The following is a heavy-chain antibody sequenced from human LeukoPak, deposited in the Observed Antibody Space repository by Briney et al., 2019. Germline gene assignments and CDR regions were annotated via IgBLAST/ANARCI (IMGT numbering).Heavy chain of an antibody. J-gene: IGHJ4*02. D-gene: IGHD3-22*01. V-gene: IGHV4-34*12. CDR3: ARLDNSGYYTIDS. CDR2: IFYSGST. Sequence: SETLSLTCAVYGGSFSGHYWSWIRQPPGKGLEWIGIIFYSGSTYYNPSLKSRVTVSVDTSKNQFSLKLSSVTAADTAVYYCARLDNSGYYTIDSWGQGTLVTVSS. CDR1: GGSFSGHY.